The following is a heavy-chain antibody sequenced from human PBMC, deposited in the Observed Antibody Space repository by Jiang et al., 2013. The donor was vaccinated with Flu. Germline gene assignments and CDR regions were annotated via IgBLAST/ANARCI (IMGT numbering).Heavy chain of an antibody. Sequence: EVQLLESGGGLVQPGGSLRLSCAASGFTFSSYEMNWVRQAPGKGLEWVSYIGSSGSTKYYADSVKGRFTISRNNAKNSLFLQMNSLRAEDTAVYYCARAVGGFXYWGQGTLVTVSS. CDR2: IGSSGSTK. V-gene: IGHV3-48*03. CDR1: GFTFSSYE. CDR3: ARAVGGFXY. J-gene: IGHJ4*02. D-gene: IGHD2-15*01.